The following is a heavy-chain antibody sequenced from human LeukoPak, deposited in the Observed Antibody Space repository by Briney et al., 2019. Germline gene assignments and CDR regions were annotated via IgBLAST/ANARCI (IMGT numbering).Heavy chain of an antibody. J-gene: IGHJ4*02. CDR1: GYTFTSYG. Sequence: GASVKVSCKASGYTFTSYGISWVRQAPGQGLEWMGWISAYNGSTNYAQKFQGRVTMTRNTSISTAYMELSSLRSEDTAVYYCASVTRRIGQYGSGSFGYWGQGTLVTVSS. V-gene: IGHV1-18*01. CDR3: ASVTRRIGQYGSGSFGY. D-gene: IGHD3-10*01. CDR2: ISAYNGST.